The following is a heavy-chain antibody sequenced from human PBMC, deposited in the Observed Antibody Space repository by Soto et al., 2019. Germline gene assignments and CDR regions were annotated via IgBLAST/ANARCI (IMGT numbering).Heavy chain of an antibody. CDR2: INDSGST. V-gene: IGHV4-34*01. J-gene: IGHJ4*02. Sequence: QLQLQQWGAGLLKPSETLSLTCAVSGGSFRGYFWRWIRQSPDKGLEWIGEINDSGSTYYNPSFKRRLTISVDTSNSQISLRLTAVTAADSAVYYCQRGDFWGQGTRVTVSS. CDR3: QRGDF. CDR1: GGSFRGYF.